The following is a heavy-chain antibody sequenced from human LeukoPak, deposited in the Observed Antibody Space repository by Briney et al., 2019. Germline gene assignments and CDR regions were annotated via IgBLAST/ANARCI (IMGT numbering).Heavy chain of an antibody. D-gene: IGHD3-22*01. CDR3: AKRGVVIRVILVGFHKEAYYFDS. V-gene: IGHV3-23*01. J-gene: IGHJ4*02. CDR1: GITLSNYH. CDR2: KSHRWCGT. Sequence: GGPLTLSCTLSGITLSNYHKLGPRHARARGRKGGRDKSHRWCGTNYADAVKGRFTISRDNAKNTLFLQMNSLRVEDTAVYFCAKRGVVIRVILVGFHKEAYYFDSWGQGALVTVSS.